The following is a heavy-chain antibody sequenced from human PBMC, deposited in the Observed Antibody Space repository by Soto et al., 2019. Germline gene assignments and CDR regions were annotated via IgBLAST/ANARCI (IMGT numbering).Heavy chain of an antibody. V-gene: IGHV3-15*01. CDR3: TTDAPSYDYVWGSYRYTGHLNAFDI. CDR2: IKSKTDGGTT. J-gene: IGHJ3*02. Sequence: PGGSLRLSCAASGFTFSNAWMSWVRQAPGKGLEWVGRIKSKTDGGTTDYAAPVKGRFTISRDDSKNTLYLQMNSLKTEDTAVYYCTTDAPSYDYVWGSYRYTGHLNAFDIWGQGTMVTVSS. CDR1: GFTFSNAW. D-gene: IGHD3-16*02.